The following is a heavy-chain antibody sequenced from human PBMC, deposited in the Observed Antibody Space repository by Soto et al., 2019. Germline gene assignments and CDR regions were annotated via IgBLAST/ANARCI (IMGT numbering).Heavy chain of an antibody. Sequence: PSDTLSLTCTVSGGSISSGPYSWGWIRQPPGKGLEWIGYIYNSGNTYYNPSLKSRVTILIDTSENQFSLKLTSVTAADTAVYYCAKGACSSTACYEFDSWGQGTLVTVSS. V-gene: IGHV4-31*03. CDR1: GGSISSGPYS. D-gene: IGHD2-2*01. CDR2: IYNSGNT. CDR3: AKGACSSTACYEFDS. J-gene: IGHJ5*01.